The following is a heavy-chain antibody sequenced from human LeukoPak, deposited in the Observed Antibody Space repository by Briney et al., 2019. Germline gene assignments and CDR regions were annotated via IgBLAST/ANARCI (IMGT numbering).Heavy chain of an antibody. J-gene: IGHJ4*02. Sequence: PGGSLRLSCAASGFTFSSYAMSWVRQAPGKGLEWVSAISGSGGSTYYADSVKGRFTISRDNSKNTLYLQMNSLRAEDTAVYYCAKESEIVVVPAADILDYWGQGTLVTVSS. CDR1: GFTFSSYA. V-gene: IGHV3-23*01. CDR2: ISGSGGST. CDR3: AKESEIVVVPAADILDY. D-gene: IGHD2-2*01.